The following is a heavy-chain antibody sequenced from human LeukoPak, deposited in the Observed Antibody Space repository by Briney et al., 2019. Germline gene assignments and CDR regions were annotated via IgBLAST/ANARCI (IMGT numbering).Heavy chain of an antibody. V-gene: IGHV4-30-4*01. Sequence: PSQTLSLTCTVSGGSISSGDYYWSWIRQPPGKGLEWIGYIYYSGSTYYNPSLKSRVTISVDTSKNQFSLKLSSVTAADTAAYYCARDPYYYGSGSYYIGPVGMDVWGKGTTVTVSS. CDR2: IYYSGST. CDR1: GGSISSGDYY. CDR3: ARDPYYYGSGSYYIGPVGMDV. D-gene: IGHD3-10*01. J-gene: IGHJ6*04.